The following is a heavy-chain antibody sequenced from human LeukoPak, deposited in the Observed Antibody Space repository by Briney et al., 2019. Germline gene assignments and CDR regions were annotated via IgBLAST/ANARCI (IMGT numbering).Heavy chain of an antibody. CDR2: IIPIFGTA. Sequence: SVKVSCKASGGTFSSYAISWVRQPPGPGLEWMGGIIPIFGTANYAKKFQGRVTITTDESTSTAYMELSSLRSEDTAVYYCARAPRGSGSYVAFDYWGQGTLVTVSS. J-gene: IGHJ4*02. D-gene: IGHD1-26*01. V-gene: IGHV1-69*05. CDR3: ARAPRGSGSYVAFDY. CDR1: GGTFSSYA.